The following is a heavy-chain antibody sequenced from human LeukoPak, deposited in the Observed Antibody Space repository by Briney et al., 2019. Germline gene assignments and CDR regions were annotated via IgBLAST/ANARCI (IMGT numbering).Heavy chain of an antibody. J-gene: IGHJ4*02. Sequence: GASVKVSCKTSGYIFISYYMHWVRQAPGQGLEWMGRINPNSGGTNYAQKFQGRVTMTRDTSISTAYMELSRLRSDDTAVYYCARDEVSGGYSHFDYWGQGTLVTVSS. CDR3: ARDEVSGGYSHFDY. V-gene: IGHV1-2*06. CDR2: INPNSGGT. CDR1: GYIFISYY. D-gene: IGHD6-25*01.